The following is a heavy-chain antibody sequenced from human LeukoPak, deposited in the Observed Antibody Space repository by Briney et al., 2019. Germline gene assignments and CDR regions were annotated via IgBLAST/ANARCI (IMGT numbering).Heavy chain of an antibody. CDR3: ARFVSRPMATYAFDI. Sequence: SETLSLTCTVSGGSISSSNWWSWVRQPPGKGLEWIGEIYHSGSTNYNPSLKSRVTISVDKSKNQFSLKLSSVTAADTAVYYCARFVSRPMATYAFDIWGQGTMVTVSS. CDR1: GGSISSSNW. V-gene: IGHV4-4*02. J-gene: IGHJ3*02. CDR2: IYHSGST. D-gene: IGHD5-24*01.